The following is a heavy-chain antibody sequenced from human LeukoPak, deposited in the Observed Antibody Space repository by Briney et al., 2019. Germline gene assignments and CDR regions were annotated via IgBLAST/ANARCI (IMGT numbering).Heavy chain of an antibody. CDR2: ISYDGSSK. Sequence: GGSLRLSCTASGFTFSSTGMHWVRQAPGKGLDWVASISYDGSSKKYVDSVKGRFTISRDNSKRTLYLQMNSLRSEDTAVYYCAKRGGDPALNFDYWGQGTLVTVSS. V-gene: IGHV3-30*18. CDR1: GFTFSSTG. J-gene: IGHJ4*02. CDR3: AKRGGDPALNFDY. D-gene: IGHD2-21*02.